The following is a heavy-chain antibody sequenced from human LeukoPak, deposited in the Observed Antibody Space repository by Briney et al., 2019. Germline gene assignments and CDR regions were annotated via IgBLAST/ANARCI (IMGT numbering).Heavy chain of an antibody. Sequence: GGSLRLSCAASGFTFSSYAMHWVRQAPGKGLEWVAVISYDGSNKYYADSVKGRFTISRDNSKNTLYLQMNSLRAEDTAVYYCANCRPETYSYGPFDYWGQGTLVTVSS. D-gene: IGHD5-18*01. CDR2: ISYDGSNK. V-gene: IGHV3-30-3*01. CDR1: GFTFSSYA. J-gene: IGHJ4*02. CDR3: ANCRPETYSYGPFDY.